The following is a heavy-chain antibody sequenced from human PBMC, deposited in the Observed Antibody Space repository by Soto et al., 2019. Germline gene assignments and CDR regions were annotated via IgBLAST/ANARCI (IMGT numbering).Heavy chain of an antibody. CDR3: ASVAAAGWPIYYYYGMDV. CDR1: GGTFSSYA. V-gene: IGHV1-69*01. J-gene: IGHJ6*04. CDR2: IIPIFGTA. D-gene: IGHD6-13*01. Sequence: QVQLVQSGAEVKKPGSSVKVSCKASGGTFSSYAISWVRQAPGQGLEWMGGIIPIFGTANYAQKFQGRVTITADESTSTAYMDLSSLRSEDTAVYYCASVAAAGWPIYYYYGMDVWGEGTTVTVSS.